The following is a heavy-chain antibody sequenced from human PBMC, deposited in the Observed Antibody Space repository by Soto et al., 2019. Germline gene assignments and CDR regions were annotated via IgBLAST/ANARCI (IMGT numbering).Heavy chain of an antibody. Sequence: PGGSLRLSCAASGFTFSDYYMSWIRQAPGKGLEWVSYISSSGSTIYYADSVKGRFTISRDNAKNSLYLQMNSLRAEDTAVYYCASSITIFGVVIVLSGGESSMDVWGKGTTVTVSS. CDR2: ISSSGSTI. V-gene: IGHV3-11*01. CDR1: GFTFSDYY. J-gene: IGHJ6*04. D-gene: IGHD3-3*01. CDR3: ASSITIFGVVIVLSGGESSMDV.